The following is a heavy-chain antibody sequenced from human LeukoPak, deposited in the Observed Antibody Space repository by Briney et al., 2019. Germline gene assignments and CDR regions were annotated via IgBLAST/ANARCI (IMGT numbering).Heavy chain of an antibody. J-gene: IGHJ6*03. CDR1: GYTFTSYD. CDR2: MNPNSGNT. Sequence: ASVKVSCKASGYTFTSYDINWVRQATGQGLEWMGWMNPNSGNTGYAQKFQGRATITRNTSISTAYMELSSLRSEDTAVYYCARGHTTVATPGDMDVWGKGTTVTVSS. D-gene: IGHD4-23*01. V-gene: IGHV1-8*03. CDR3: ARGHTTVATPGDMDV.